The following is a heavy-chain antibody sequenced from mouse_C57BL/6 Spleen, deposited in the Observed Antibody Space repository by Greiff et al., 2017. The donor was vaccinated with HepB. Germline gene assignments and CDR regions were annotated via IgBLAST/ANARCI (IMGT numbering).Heavy chain of an antibody. J-gene: IGHJ1*03. CDR3: ARDSTYYSNPYWDFDV. Sequence: EVKLVESEGGLVQPGSSMKLSCTASGFTFSDYYMAWVRQVPEKGLEWVANINYDGSSTYYLDSLKSRFIISRDNAKNILYLQMSSLKSEDTATYYCARDSTYYSNPYWDFDVWGTGTTVTVSS. D-gene: IGHD2-5*01. CDR1: GFTFSDYY. V-gene: IGHV5-16*01. CDR2: INYDGSST.